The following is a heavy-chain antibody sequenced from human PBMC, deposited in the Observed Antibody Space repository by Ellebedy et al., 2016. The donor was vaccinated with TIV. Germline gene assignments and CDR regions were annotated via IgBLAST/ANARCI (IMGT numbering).Heavy chain of an antibody. CDR2: IDWDADK. CDR3: ARISGGWGFDY. J-gene: IGHJ4*02. V-gene: IGHV2-70*17. D-gene: IGHD2-15*01. Sequence: SGPTLVKLTQTLTLTCTFSGFSLRTGRLSVSWIRQPPGKALEWLARIDWDADKFYSTSLRTRLTISKDSSENQVVLTMTNMDPEDTATYYCARISGGWGFDYWGQGALVTVSS. CDR1: GFSLRTGRLS.